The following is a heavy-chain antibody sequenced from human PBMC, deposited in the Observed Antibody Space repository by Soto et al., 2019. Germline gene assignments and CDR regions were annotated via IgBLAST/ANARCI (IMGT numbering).Heavy chain of an antibody. J-gene: IGHJ5*02. CDR1: GYTFINYG. CDR3: ARDWYCSGGGCSDSFDP. D-gene: IGHD2-15*01. V-gene: IGHV1-18*01. Sequence: QVQLVQSGAEVKRPGASVKVSCKASGYTFINYGISWVRQAPGQGLEWMGWISTYNGYTKYAQRVQGRVTMTTDTSTSTAHMELRSLRSDDTATYYCARDWYCSGGGCSDSFDPWGQGTLVTVSS. CDR2: ISTYNGYT.